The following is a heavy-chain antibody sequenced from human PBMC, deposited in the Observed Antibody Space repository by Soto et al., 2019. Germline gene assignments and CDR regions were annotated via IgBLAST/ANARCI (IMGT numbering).Heavy chain of an antibody. V-gene: IGHV3-33*01. Sequence: PGGSLRLSCAASGFTFSSYGMHWVRQAPGKGLEWVAVIWYDGSNKYYADSVKGRFTISRDNSKNTLYPQMNSLRAEDTAVYYCARARRQGVAAAGRTFDYWGQGTLVTVSS. J-gene: IGHJ4*02. CDR2: IWYDGSNK. CDR1: GFTFSSYG. CDR3: ARARRQGVAAAGRTFDY. D-gene: IGHD6-13*01.